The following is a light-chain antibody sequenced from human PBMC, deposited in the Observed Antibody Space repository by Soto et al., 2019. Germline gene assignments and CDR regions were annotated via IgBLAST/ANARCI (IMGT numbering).Light chain of an antibody. Sequence: DIQMTQSPSAMSASVGDRVTITCRASQGISNYLVWFQQKPGKVPKRLIYGASTLQSGVPSRFSGSGSGTEFTLTISSLQPDDFATYYCQQYETFSGTFGPGTKVDIK. V-gene: IGKV1-17*03. CDR2: GAS. J-gene: IGKJ1*01. CDR3: QQYETFSGT. CDR1: QGISNY.